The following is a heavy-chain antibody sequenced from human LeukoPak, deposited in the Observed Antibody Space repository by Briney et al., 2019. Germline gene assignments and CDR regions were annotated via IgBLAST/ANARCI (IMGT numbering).Heavy chain of an antibody. J-gene: IGHJ4*02. CDR2: IIPIFGTA. Sequence: ASVKVSCKASGYTFSNYAISWVRQAPGQGLEWMGGIIPIFGTANYAQKFQGRVTTTADKSTSTAYMELSSLRSEDTAVYYCASRKAAAGTYFDYWGQGTLVTVSS. D-gene: IGHD6-13*01. CDR3: ASRKAAAGTYFDY. CDR1: GYTFSNYA. V-gene: IGHV1-69*06.